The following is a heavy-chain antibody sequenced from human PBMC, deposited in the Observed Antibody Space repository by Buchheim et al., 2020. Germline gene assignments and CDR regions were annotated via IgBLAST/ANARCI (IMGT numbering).Heavy chain of an antibody. V-gene: IGHV3-30*18. Sequence: QVQLVESGGGVVQPGRSLRLSCAASGFTFSSYGMHWVRQAPGKGLEWVAVISYDGSNKYYADSVKGRFTISRDNSKNTLYLQMNSLRAEDTAVYYCAKDTNGDYSNYYYYYGMDVWGQGTT. CDR1: GFTFSSYG. CDR3: AKDTNGDYSNYYYYYGMDV. CDR2: ISYDGSNK. J-gene: IGHJ6*02. D-gene: IGHD4-17*01.